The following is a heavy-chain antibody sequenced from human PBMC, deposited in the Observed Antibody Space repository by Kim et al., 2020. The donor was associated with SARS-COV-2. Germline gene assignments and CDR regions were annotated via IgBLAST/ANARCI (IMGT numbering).Heavy chain of an antibody. Sequence: GGSLRLSCAASGFTVSSNYMSWVRQAPGKGLEWVSVIYSGGSTYYADSVKGRFTISRDNSKNTLYLQMNSLRAEDTAVYYCAREPRIAVVGDAFDIWGQGTMVTVSS. D-gene: IGHD6-19*01. J-gene: IGHJ3*02. CDR2: IYSGGST. CDR3: AREPRIAVVGDAFDI. V-gene: IGHV3-53*01. CDR1: GFTVSSNY.